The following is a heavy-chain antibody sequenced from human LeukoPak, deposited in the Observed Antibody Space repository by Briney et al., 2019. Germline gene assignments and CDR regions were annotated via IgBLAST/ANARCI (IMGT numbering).Heavy chain of an antibody. V-gene: IGHV3-53*01. CDR1: GFTVSSNY. D-gene: IGHD3-10*01. CDR3: AKDPYGSGSYSWFDP. CDR2: IYSGGST. Sequence: PGGSLRLSCAASGFTVSSNYMSWVRQAPGKGLEWVSVIYSGGSTYYADSVKGRFTISRDNSKNTLYLLMNNLRAEDTAVYYCAKDPYGSGSYSWFDPWGQGTLVTVSS. J-gene: IGHJ5*02.